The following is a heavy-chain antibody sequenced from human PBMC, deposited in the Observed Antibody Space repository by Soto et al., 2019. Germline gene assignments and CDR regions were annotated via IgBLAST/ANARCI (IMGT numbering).Heavy chain of an antibody. Sequence: QVQLVQSGAEVKKPGASVKVSCKASGYTFTRYHMHWGRQAPGQGLEWMGIINPSGGKTSYAQKFQSSATMTGYTSASTVYVALCSLRADVTAVYYSAVWNSPGHVNLWSGPFDFWGQGTLVTVSS. CDR1: GYTFTRYH. CDR2: INPSGGKT. D-gene: IGHD3-3*01. CDR3: AVWNSPGHVNLWSGPFDF. J-gene: IGHJ4*02. V-gene: IGHV1-46*01.